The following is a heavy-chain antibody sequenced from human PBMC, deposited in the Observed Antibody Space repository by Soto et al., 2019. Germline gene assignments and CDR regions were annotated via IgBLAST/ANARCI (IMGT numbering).Heavy chain of an antibody. D-gene: IGHD6-19*01. Sequence: SETLSLTCTVSGGSISSSSYYWGWIRRPPGKGLEWTGSIYYSGSTYYNPSLKSRVTISVDTSKNQFSLKLSSVTAADTAVYYCARHAAAVAGNSFDYWGQGTLVTVSS. CDR1: GGSISSSSYY. CDR3: ARHAAAVAGNSFDY. V-gene: IGHV4-39*01. CDR2: IYYSGST. J-gene: IGHJ4*02.